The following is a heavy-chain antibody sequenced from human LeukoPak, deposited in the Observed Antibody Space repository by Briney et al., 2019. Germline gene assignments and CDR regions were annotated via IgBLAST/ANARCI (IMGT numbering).Heavy chain of an antibody. V-gene: IGHV3-21*01. D-gene: IGHD6-19*01. CDR1: GFTFSSYS. CDR2: ISSSSSYI. CDR3: ASLAVAGTPFDY. J-gene: IGHJ4*02. Sequence: GGSLRPSCAASGFTFSSYSMNWVRQAPGKGLEWVSSISSSSSYIYYADSVKGRFTISRDNAKNSLYLQMNSLRAEDTAVYYCASLAVAGTPFDYWGQGTLVTVSS.